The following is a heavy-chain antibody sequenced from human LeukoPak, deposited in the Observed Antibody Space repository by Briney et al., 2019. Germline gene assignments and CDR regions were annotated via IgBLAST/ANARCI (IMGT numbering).Heavy chain of an antibody. Sequence: GGPLRLSCAASGFTFSTSGMHWVRQAPGKGLEWVAFIHYDGSNTYYADSLKGRFTISRDTSKNTLFLQMNSLRPEDTAVYYCAKTRFGELTDYWGQGTLVTVSS. CDR1: GFTFSTSG. V-gene: IGHV3-30*02. J-gene: IGHJ4*02. CDR2: IHYDGSNT. D-gene: IGHD3-10*01. CDR3: AKTRFGELTDY.